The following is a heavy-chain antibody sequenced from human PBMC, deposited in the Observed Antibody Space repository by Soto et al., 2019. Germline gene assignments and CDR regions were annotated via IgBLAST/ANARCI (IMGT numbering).Heavy chain of an antibody. CDR1: GGSISSGGYY. Sequence: PSETLSLTCTVSGGSISSGGYYWSWIRQHPGKGLEWIGYIYYSGSTYYNPSLKSRVTISVDTSKNQFSLKLSSVTAAGTAVYYCAVRKGYYYGMDVWGQGTTVTVSS. V-gene: IGHV4-31*03. CDR2: IYYSGST. J-gene: IGHJ6*02. CDR3: AVRKGYYYGMDV.